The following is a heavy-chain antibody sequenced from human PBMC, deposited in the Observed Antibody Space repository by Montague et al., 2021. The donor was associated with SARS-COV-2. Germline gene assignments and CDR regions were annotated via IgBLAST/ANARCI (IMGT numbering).Heavy chain of an antibody. CDR1: GGSFSTYS. D-gene: IGHD3-22*01. CDR3: ARGQEGVNMVLVVLGFYYYMDV. Sequence: SETLSLTCAVHGGSFSTYSWNWIRQPPGKGLEWIGEIHHGGSTNYNPSLKSRVTISADTSKNQSSLKLTSVAAVDTAVYYCARGQEGVNMVLVVLGFYYYMDVWGKGTTVTVSS. J-gene: IGHJ6*03. CDR2: IHHGGST. V-gene: IGHV4-34*01.